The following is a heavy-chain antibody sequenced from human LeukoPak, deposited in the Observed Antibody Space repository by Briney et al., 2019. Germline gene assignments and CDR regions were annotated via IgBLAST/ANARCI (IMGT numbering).Heavy chain of an antibody. V-gene: IGHV5-51*01. Sequence: GESLKISCKDSRNSFGTYWVGWVRQMPGKGLEYMGIMFPGNSEVRYSPAFQGQVTISADKSISTAYLQWTSLKASDTAMYYCARHTGRPQAGWFDPWGQGTLVTVSS. CDR1: RNSFGTYW. CDR3: ARHTGRPQAGWFDP. J-gene: IGHJ5*02. CDR2: MFPGNSEV. D-gene: IGHD3-10*01.